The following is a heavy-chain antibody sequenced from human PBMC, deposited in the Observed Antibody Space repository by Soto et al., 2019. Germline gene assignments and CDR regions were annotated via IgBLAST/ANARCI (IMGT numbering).Heavy chain of an antibody. D-gene: IGHD6-19*01. J-gene: IGHJ4*02. Sequence: VQLLEFGGGLVQPGGSLRRSCAASGFTFSSYAMNWVRQGPGKGLEWVSVISGSGGSTYYADSVKGRFTISRDNSKNTLYLQMNSLRAEDTAVYYCASRSSGWYFDYWGQGTLVTVSS. CDR3: ASRSSGWYFDY. CDR1: GFTFSSYA. CDR2: ISGSGGST. V-gene: IGHV3-23*01.